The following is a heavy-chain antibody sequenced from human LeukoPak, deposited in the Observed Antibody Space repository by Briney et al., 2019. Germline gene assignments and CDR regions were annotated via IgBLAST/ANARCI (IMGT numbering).Heavy chain of an antibody. CDR1: GFTFSSYW. J-gene: IGHJ3*02. CDR3: ARDLFAIDIVVVPAALDAFDI. V-gene: IGHV3-7*01. CDR2: IKQDGSEK. D-gene: IGHD2-2*01. Sequence: GGSLRLSCAASGFTFSSYWMSWVRQAPGKGLEWVANIKQDGSEKYYVDSVKGRFTISRDNAKNSLYLQMSSLRADDTAVYYCARDLFAIDIVVVPAALDAFDIWGQGTVVTVSS.